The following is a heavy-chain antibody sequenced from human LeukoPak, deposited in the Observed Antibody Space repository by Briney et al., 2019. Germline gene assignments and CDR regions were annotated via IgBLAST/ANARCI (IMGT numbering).Heavy chain of an antibody. V-gene: IGHV1-69*04. D-gene: IGHD6-13*01. CDR1: GGTFISYA. CDR2: IIPILGIA. CDR3: ARDKGHAAAASLYYFDY. J-gene: IGHJ4*02. Sequence: SVKVSCKASGGTFISYAISWVRQAPGQGLEWMGRIIPILGIANYAQKFQGRVTITADKSTSTAYMELSSLRSEDTAVYYCARDKGHAAAASLYYFDYWGQGTLVTVSS.